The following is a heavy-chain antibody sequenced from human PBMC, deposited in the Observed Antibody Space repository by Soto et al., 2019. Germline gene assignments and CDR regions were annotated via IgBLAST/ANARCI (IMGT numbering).Heavy chain of an antibody. Sequence: QVQLVQSGAEVKKPGASVRISCKAAGYTFSSYVMNWVRQAPGQRPEWLGWINGGNGNTKYSLHFQGRVTFTMDPTANTGYMDMSSLRAEDTAVYYCARGSQYPSSSYWGQGTLVTVSS. CDR1: GYTFSSYV. V-gene: IGHV1-3*01. D-gene: IGHD6-6*01. CDR3: ARGSQYPSSSY. CDR2: INGGNGNT. J-gene: IGHJ4*02.